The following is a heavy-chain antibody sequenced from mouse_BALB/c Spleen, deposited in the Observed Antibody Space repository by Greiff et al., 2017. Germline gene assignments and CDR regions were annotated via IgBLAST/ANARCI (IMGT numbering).Heavy chain of an antibody. D-gene: IGHD3-1*01. CDR1: GYTFSSYW. Sequence: VKLQESGAELMKPGASVKISCKATGYTFSSYWIEWVKQRPGHGLEWIGEILPGSGSTNYNEKFKGKATFTADTSSNTAYMQLSSLTSEDSAVYYCARRGFGFLYAMDYWGQGTSVTVSS. CDR3: ARRGFGFLYAMDY. V-gene: IGHV1-9*01. J-gene: IGHJ4*01. CDR2: ILPGSGST.